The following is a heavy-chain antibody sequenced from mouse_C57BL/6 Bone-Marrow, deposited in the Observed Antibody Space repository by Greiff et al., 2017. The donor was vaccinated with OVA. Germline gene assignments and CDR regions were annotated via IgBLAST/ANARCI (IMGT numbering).Heavy chain of an antibody. CDR1: GYTFTSYW. CDR2: INPNNGGT. V-gene: IGHV1-53*01. Sequence: QVQLQQPGTELVKPGASVKLSCKASGYTFTSYWMHWVKQRPGQGLEWIGNINPNNGGTIYNQKFKGKATLTVDKSSSTAYMELRSLTSEDTAVYYCARWGDALDYWGQGTTLTVSS. CDR3: ARWGDALDY. J-gene: IGHJ2*01.